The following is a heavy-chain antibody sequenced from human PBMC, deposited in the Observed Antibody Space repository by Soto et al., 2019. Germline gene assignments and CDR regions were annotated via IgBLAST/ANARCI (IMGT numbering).Heavy chain of an antibody. J-gene: IGHJ6*02. CDR3: ASATTFNYYYYGMDV. Sequence: TLSLTCAVSGGSISSNNWWSWVRQPPGRGLEWIGEIYHSGTTNYNPSFKSRVTISLDKSKNQSSLKLTSVTAADTAVYYCASATTFNYYYYGMDVWGQGTTVTVSS. V-gene: IGHV4-4*02. CDR2: IYHSGTT. CDR1: GGSISSNNW. D-gene: IGHD1-26*01.